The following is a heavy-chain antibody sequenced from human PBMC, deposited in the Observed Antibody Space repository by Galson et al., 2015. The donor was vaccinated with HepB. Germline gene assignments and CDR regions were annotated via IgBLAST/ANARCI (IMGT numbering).Heavy chain of an antibody. CDR2: INHSGST. D-gene: IGHD5-24*01. V-gene: IGHV4-34*01. CDR1: GGSFSGYY. Sequence: SETLSLTCAVYGGSFSGYYWSWIRQPPGKGLEWIGEINHSGSTNYNPSLKSRVTISVDTSKNQFSLKLSSVTAADTAVYYCARVRRVDKMATISDGGYWGQGTLVTVSS. CDR3: ARVRRVDKMATISDGGY. J-gene: IGHJ4*02.